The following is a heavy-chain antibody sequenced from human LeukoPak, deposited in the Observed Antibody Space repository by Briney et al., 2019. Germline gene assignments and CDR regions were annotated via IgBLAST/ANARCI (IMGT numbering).Heavy chain of an antibody. D-gene: IGHD3-22*01. CDR2: IIPILGIA. V-gene: IGHV1-69*04. Sequence: GASVKVSCKASGGTFSSYAITWVRQAPGQGLEWMGRIIPILGIANYAQKFQGRVTITADKSTSTAYMELSSLRSEDTAVYYCARGTTYYYDSSGYYEGLGSAFDIWGQGTMVTVSS. J-gene: IGHJ3*02. CDR1: GGTFSSYA. CDR3: ARGTTYYYDSSGYYEGLGSAFDI.